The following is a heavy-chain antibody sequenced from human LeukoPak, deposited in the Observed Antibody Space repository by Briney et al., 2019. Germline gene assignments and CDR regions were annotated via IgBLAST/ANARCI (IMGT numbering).Heavy chain of an antibody. V-gene: IGHV4-39*01. J-gene: IGHJ4*02. D-gene: IGHD3-16*02. CDR2: IYYSGST. Sequence: PSETLSLTCTVSGGSISSGSYYWGWIRQPPGKGLEWIGSIYYSGSTYYNPSLKSRVTISVDTSKNQFSLKLSSVTAADTAVYYCARFPYSYDYVWGSYRQGAYFDYWGQGTLVTVSS. CDR3: ARFPYSYDYVWGSYRQGAYFDY. CDR1: GGSISSGSYY.